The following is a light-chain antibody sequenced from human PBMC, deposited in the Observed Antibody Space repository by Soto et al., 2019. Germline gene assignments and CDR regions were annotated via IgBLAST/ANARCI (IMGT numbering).Light chain of an antibody. CDR1: QSVSSSY. CDR3: QQYGSSSIT. CDR2: GAS. J-gene: IGKJ5*01. Sequence: EIVLTQSPGTLSLSPGERATLSCRASQSVSSSYLAWYQQKPGQAPRLLIYGASSRATGIPDRFSGSGSGTDFTLTISRLEPKDFAVYYCQQYGSSSITFGQGTRLEI. V-gene: IGKV3-20*01.